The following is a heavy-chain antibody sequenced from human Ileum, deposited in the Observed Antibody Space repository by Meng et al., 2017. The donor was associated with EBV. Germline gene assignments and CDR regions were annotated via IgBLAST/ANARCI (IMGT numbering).Heavy chain of an antibody. D-gene: IGHD2-21*01. J-gene: IGHJ4*01. Sequence: QVQLLPTGAGVKKPGASVKLSCKASGYTFSNYAIHWGRQAPGQRPEWMGWINADNGNTKYSQKFQGRVTITRNTPASTVYMDVRSLRSEDTAVYFCARVERGVKFDKWGQGTLVTVSS. CDR2: INADNGNT. CDR3: ARVERGVKFDK. V-gene: IGHV1-3*01. CDR1: GYTFSNYA.